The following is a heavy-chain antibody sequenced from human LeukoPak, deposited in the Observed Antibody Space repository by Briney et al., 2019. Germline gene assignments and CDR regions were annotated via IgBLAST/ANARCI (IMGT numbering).Heavy chain of an antibody. CDR1: GGTFSSYA. V-gene: IGHV1-69*01. J-gene: IGHJ3*02. D-gene: IGHD3-16*01. CDR2: IIPIFGTA. CDR3: ARDWGDGPLDAFDI. Sequence: SVKVSCKASGGTFSSYAISWVRQAPGQGLEWMGGIIPIFGTANYAQKFQGRVTITADESTSTAYMELSSLRSEDTAVYYCARDWGDGPLDAFDIWGQGTMVTVSS.